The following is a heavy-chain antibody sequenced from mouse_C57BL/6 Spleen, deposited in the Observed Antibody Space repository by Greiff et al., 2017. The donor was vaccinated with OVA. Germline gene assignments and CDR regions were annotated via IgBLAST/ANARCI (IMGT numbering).Heavy chain of an antibody. CDR2: ISGGGGNP. J-gene: IGHJ2*01. D-gene: IGHD1-1*01. CDR1: GFTFSSYT. CDR3: ARVPPYYYGSSYYFDY. Sequence: EVKLVESGGGLVKPGGSLKLSCAASGFTFSSYTMSWVRQTPEKRLEWVATISGGGGNPYYQDSVKGRFPISRDHAKNTLYLQMSSLRSEDTALYYCARVPPYYYGSSYYFDYWGQGTTLTVSS. V-gene: IGHV5-9*01.